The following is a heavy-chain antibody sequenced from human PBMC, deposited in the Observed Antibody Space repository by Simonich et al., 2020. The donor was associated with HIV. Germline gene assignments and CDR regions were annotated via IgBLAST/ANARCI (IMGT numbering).Heavy chain of an antibody. J-gene: IGHJ4*02. CDR3: AKDRYYNFWSGYYDY. CDR2: MRGSCGST. V-gene: IGHV3-23*01. CDR1: GFTFSSYA. D-gene: IGHD3-3*01. Sequence: EVQLLESGGGLVQPGGSLRLSCAASGFTFSSYAMSWVRQAPGKGLVWVSAMRGSCGSTYYADSVKGRFTISRDNSKNTLYLQMNSLRAEDTAVYYCAKDRYYNFWSGYYDYWGQGTLVTVSS.